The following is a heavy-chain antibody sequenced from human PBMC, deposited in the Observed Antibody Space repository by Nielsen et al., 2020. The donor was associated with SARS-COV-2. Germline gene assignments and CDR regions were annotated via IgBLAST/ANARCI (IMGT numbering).Heavy chain of an antibody. Sequence: SETLSLTCTVSGYSISSGYYWGWIRQPPGKGLEWIGSIYHSGSTYYNPSLKSRVIISVDTSKNQFSLKLSSVTAADTAVYYCARTMTTVTRTFDYWGQGTLVTVSS. D-gene: IGHD4-17*01. CDR3: ARTMTTVTRTFDY. J-gene: IGHJ4*02. CDR2: IYHSGST. V-gene: IGHV4-38-2*02. CDR1: GYSISSGYY.